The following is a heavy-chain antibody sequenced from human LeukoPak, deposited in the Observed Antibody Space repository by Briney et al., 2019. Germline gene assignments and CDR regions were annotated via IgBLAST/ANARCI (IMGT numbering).Heavy chain of an antibody. CDR2: IYYSGST. V-gene: IGHV4-30-4*08. Sequence: PSETLSLTCTVSGGSISSGDYYWRWIHQPPGKGLEWIGYIYYSGSTYYNPSLKSRVTISVDTSKNQFSLKLSSVTAADTAVYYCARISATGPVSSWYFDLWGRGTLVTVSS. J-gene: IGHJ2*01. CDR3: ARISATGPVSSWYFDL. D-gene: IGHD3-9*01. CDR1: GGSISSGDYY.